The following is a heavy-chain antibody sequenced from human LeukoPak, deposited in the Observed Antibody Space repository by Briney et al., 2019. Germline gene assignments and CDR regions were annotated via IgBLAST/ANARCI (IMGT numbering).Heavy chain of an antibody. Sequence: GGSLRLSCAASGFTFSSYAMHWVRQAPGKGLEYVSAISSNGGSTYYANSVKGRFTISRDNSKNTLYLQMGSLRAEDMAVYYCARARGYCSSTSCQYYLDYWGQGTLVTVSS. CDR2: ISSNGGST. CDR3: ARARGYCSSTSCQYYLDY. J-gene: IGHJ4*02. D-gene: IGHD2-2*01. V-gene: IGHV3-64*01. CDR1: GFTFSSYA.